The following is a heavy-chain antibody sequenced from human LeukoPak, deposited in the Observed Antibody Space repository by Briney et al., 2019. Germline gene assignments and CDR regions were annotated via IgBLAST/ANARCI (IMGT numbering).Heavy chain of an antibody. V-gene: IGHV4-31*03. CDR1: GGSISSGGYY. CDR2: IYYSGST. CDR3: ARTYQPLYFDY. J-gene: IGHJ4*02. D-gene: IGHD2-2*01. Sequence: SETLSLTCTVSGGSISSGGYYWSWIRQHPGKGLEWIGYIYYSGSTYYNPSLKGRVTISVDTSKNQFSLKLSSVTAADTAVYYCARTYQPLYFDYWGQGTLVTVSS.